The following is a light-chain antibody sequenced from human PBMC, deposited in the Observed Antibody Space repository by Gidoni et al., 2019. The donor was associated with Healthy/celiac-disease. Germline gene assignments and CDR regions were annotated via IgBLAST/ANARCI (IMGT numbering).Light chain of an antibody. Sequence: AIQMTQSPSPLSPSVGARVTTTCRASHGIRIDLGWYQQKQGKAPKLLLYAASSFQSGVPSRFSSSGSGTDFTLTIISLQAADFATYYCRQDYNYPLTFGQGTKLEIK. CDR3: RQDYNYPLT. CDR1: HGIRID. J-gene: IGKJ2*01. V-gene: IGKV1-6*01. CDR2: AAS.